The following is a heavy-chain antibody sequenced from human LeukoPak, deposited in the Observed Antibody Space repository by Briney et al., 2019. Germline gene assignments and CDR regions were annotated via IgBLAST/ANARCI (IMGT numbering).Heavy chain of an antibody. V-gene: IGHV4-59*01. CDR1: GGSFSGYY. CDR2: IYYSGST. Sequence: SETLSLTCAAYGGSFSGYYWSWIRQPPGKGLEWIGYIYYSGSTNYNPSLKSRVTISVDTSKNQFSLKLSSVTAADTAVYYCARDSRYNWNWTPGAWFDPWGQGTLVTVSS. J-gene: IGHJ5*02. D-gene: IGHD1-7*01. CDR3: ARDSRYNWNWTPGAWFDP.